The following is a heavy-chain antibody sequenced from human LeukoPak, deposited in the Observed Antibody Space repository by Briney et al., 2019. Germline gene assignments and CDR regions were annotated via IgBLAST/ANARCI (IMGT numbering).Heavy chain of an antibody. CDR3: ARRHSYGSGFDY. J-gene: IGHJ4*02. Sequence: GASVKVSCKASGYTFTSYAMHWVRQAPGQRLEWMGWINAGNGNTKYSQKFQGRVTIIRDTSASTAYMELSSLRSEDTAVYYCARRHSYGSGFDYWGQGTLVTVSS. D-gene: IGHD5-18*01. CDR1: GYTFTSYA. CDR2: INAGNGNT. V-gene: IGHV1-3*01.